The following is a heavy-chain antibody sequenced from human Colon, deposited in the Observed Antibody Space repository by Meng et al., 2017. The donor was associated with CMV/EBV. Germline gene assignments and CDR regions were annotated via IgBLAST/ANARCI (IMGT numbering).Heavy chain of an antibody. J-gene: IGHJ4*01. CDR1: GCSVSKYW. Sequence: LSSAASGCSVSKYWIHGVRKAPGKGLVWVSRINYNGSETTYAESVKERFTISRDNARNTLYLQMNSLRAEDAAVYYCARGHLDIGDYWGQGSLVTVSS. D-gene: IGHD2-15*01. V-gene: IGHV3-74*01. CDR3: ARGHLDIGDY. CDR2: INYNGSET.